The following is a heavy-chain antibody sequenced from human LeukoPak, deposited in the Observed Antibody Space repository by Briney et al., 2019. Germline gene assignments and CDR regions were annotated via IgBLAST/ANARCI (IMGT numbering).Heavy chain of an antibody. V-gene: IGHV3-21*01. CDR2: ISSSSSYI. J-gene: IGHJ3*02. CDR1: GFTFSSYS. D-gene: IGHD5-24*01. CDR3: ARDRRDGYNGNAFDI. Sequence: GGSLRLSCAASGFTFSSYSMNWVRQAPGKGLEWVSSISSSSSYIYYADSVKGRFTISRDNAKNSLYLQMNSLRAGDTAVYYCARDRRDGYNGNAFDIWGQGTMVTVSS.